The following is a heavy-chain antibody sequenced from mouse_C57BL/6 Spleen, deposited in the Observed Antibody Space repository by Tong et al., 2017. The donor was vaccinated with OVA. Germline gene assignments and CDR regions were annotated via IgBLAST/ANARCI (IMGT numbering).Heavy chain of an antibody. CDR1: GYTFTEYT. V-gene: IGHV1-18*01. CDR3: TRPYRYDGFDY. D-gene: IGHD2-14*01. CDR2: INPNNGGT. J-gene: IGHJ2*01. Sequence: EVQLQESGPELVKPGASVKISCKTSGYTFTEYTMHWVKQSHGKSLEWIGGINPNNGGTSYNQKFKGKAKLTAVTSTSTAYMELSSLTNEDSAVYYCTRPYRYDGFDYWGQGTTLTVSS.